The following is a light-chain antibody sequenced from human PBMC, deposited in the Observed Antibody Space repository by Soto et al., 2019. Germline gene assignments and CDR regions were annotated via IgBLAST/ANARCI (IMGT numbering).Light chain of an antibody. CDR3: QQSYSTPRT. CDR1: QRISTY. Sequence: DIQMTQSPSSLSASCGDRVTMSCRASQRISTYVNWYKKKPGPAPKLLIYDASSLQSGVPSRVSGSGAGTDFTLTISSLQPEDFATYDCQQSYSTPRTVGQGTKVEIK. J-gene: IGKJ1*01. V-gene: IGKV1-39*01. CDR2: DAS.